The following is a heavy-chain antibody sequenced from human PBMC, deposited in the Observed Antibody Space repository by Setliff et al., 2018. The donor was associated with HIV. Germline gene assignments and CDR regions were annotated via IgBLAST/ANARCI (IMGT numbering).Heavy chain of an antibody. CDR2: IYTSGST. J-gene: IGHJ4*02. V-gene: IGHV4-4*09. Sequence: SETLSLTCTVSGGSINNYYWNWIRQTPGKGLEWIGNIYTSGSTNYNPSLKSRVTISLDTSKNQFSLRLNSVTAADPAVYYCARRNGAGNFDYWGQGTLVTVSS. CDR1: GGSINNYY. CDR3: ARRNGAGNFDY. D-gene: IGHD6-19*01.